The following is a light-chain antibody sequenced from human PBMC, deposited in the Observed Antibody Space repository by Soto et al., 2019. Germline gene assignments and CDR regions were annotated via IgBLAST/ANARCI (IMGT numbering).Light chain of an antibody. Sequence: DIQMTQSPSTLSASVGDRVTITCRASQTITRWMAWYQQKPGKAPKLLIYDASTLESGVPSRFSGSRSGTEFTLTISSLQPDDFATYYCQQYNSYSTWTFGQGTKVDIK. V-gene: IGKV1-5*01. CDR2: DAS. J-gene: IGKJ1*01. CDR1: QTITRW. CDR3: QQYNSYSTWT.